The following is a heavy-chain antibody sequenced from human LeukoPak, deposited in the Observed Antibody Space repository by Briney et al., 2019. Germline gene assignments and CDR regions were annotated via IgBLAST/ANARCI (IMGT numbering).Heavy chain of an antibody. CDR2: IYSGGST. J-gene: IGHJ4*02. CDR1: GLTVIGNY. V-gene: IGHV3-53*01. D-gene: IGHD2-2*01. CDR3: AGGCRSCPPVV. Sequence: PGGSLRLSCAASGLTVIGNYISWVGRAPGKGLEWVSVIYSGGSTYYADSVKGRFTISRDNSKNTLYLQMNSLRAEDTAVYYCAGGCRSCPPVVWGQGTLVTVSS.